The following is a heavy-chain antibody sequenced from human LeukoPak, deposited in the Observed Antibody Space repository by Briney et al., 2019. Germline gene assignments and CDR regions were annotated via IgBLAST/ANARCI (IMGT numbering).Heavy chain of an antibody. CDR1: GFTFSSYW. D-gene: IGHD6-19*01. CDR2: ITSDGSST. Sequence: GGSLRLSYAASGFTFSSYWMYWVRQAPGKGLMWVSRITSDGSSTSYADSVKGRFTISRDNAKNALYLQMNSLRAEDTAVYYCARGSAKGGRGLQWLVQGVNDYWGQGTLVTVSS. J-gene: IGHJ4*02. V-gene: IGHV3-74*01. CDR3: ARGSAKGGRGLQWLVQGVNDY.